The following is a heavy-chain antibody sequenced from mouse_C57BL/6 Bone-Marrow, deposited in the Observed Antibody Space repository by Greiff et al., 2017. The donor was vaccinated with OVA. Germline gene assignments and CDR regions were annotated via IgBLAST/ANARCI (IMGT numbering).Heavy chain of an antibody. CDR2: INPNNGGT. V-gene: IGHV1-18*01. CDR3: ARWGPYYSNYGGDD. CDR1: GYTFTDYN. D-gene: IGHD2-5*01. Sequence: EVQLQQSGPELVKPGASVKIPCKASGYTFTDYNMDWVKQSHGKSLEWIGDINPNNGGTIYNQKFKGKATLTVDKSSSTAYMELRSLTSEDTAVYDCARWGPYYSNYGGDDWGKGTTLTVSS. J-gene: IGHJ2*01.